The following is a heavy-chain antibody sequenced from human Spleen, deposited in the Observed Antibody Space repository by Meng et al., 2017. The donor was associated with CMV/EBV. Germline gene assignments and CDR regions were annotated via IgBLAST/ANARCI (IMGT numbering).Heavy chain of an antibody. D-gene: IGHD6-19*01. J-gene: IGHJ4*02. CDR2: ISYDGSNK. CDR3: AGGSSGFSFDY. V-gene: IGHV3-30-3*01. CDR1: GFTFSSYA. Sequence: GESLKISCAASGFTFSSYAMHWVRQAPGKGLEWVAVISYDGSNKYYADSVKGRFTISRDNSKSTLYLQMNSLRAEDTAVYYCAGGSSGFSFDYWGQGTLVTVSS.